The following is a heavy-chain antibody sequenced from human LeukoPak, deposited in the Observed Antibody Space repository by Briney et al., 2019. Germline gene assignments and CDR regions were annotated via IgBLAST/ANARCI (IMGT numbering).Heavy chain of an antibody. D-gene: IGHD1-1*01. CDR1: GGSISSYY. CDR3: ARVTTRFHALDI. Sequence: SGTLSLTCTVSGGSISSYYWSWIRQPPGEGLEWIGYIYYSGSTNYNPSLKSRVTISVDTSKNQFSLKLSSVTAADTAVYYCARVTTRFHALDIWGQGTMVTVSS. V-gene: IGHV4-59*01. CDR2: IYYSGST. J-gene: IGHJ3*02.